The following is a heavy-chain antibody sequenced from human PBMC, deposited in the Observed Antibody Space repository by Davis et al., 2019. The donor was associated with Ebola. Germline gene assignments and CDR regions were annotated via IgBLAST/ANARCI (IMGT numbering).Heavy chain of an antibody. CDR1: GYTFTGYY. J-gene: IGHJ5*02. V-gene: IGHV1-2*02. D-gene: IGHD4-17*01. CDR2: INPNSGGT. CDR3: ARDGTTVTTGWFDP. Sequence: ASVKVSCKASGYTFTGYYMHWVRQAPGQGLEWMGWINPNSGGTNYAQKFQGRVTMTRDTSISTAYMELSRLRSDDTAVYYCARDGTTVTTGWFDPWGQGTLVTVSS.